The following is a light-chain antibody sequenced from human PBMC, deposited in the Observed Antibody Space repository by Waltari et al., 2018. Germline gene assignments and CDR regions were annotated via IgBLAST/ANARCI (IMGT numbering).Light chain of an antibody. CDR1: QSISNW. CDR2: EAA. CDR3: QQYNFYPWT. V-gene: IGKV1-5*01. Sequence: DIQMTQSPSTLSASVGDRVTITCRASQSISNWLAWYQQKPGKAPKLLIYEAASLESGVPSRFSGSGSGTEFTLTISSLQPDDFATYYCQQYNFYPWTFGQGTTVEIK. J-gene: IGKJ1*01.